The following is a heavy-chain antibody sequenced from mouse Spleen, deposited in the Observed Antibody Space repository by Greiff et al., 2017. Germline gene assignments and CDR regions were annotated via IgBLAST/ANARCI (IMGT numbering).Heavy chain of an antibody. CDR3: ARGGGYYALY. V-gene: IGHV1-69*01. Sequence: VQLQQPGAELVMPGASVKLSCKASGYTFTSYWMHWVKRRPGRGLEWIGEIEPSDSYTNYNQKFKGKATLTVDKSSSTAYMQLSSLTSEDSAVYYCARGGGYYALYWGQGTTLTVSS. D-gene: IGHD2-3*01. CDR2: IEPSDSYT. CDR1: GYTFTSYW. J-gene: IGHJ2*01.